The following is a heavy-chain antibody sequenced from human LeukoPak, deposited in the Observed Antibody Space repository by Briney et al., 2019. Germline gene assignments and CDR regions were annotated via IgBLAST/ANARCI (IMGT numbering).Heavy chain of an antibody. CDR1: GGTFSSYA. CDR3: ARAAAAGHFDY. V-gene: IGHV1-46*01. J-gene: IGHJ4*02. D-gene: IGHD6-13*01. CDR2: INPSGGST. Sequence: ASVKVSCKASGGTFSSYAISWVRQAPGQGLEWMGIINPSGGSTSYAQKFQGRVTMTRDTSTSTVYMELSSLRSEDTAVYYCARAAAAGHFDYWGQGTLVTVS.